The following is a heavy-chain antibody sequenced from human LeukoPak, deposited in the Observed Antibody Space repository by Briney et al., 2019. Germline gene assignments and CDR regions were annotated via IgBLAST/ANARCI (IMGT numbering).Heavy chain of an antibody. J-gene: IGHJ3*02. CDR1: GFTFSSYA. CDR3: AKDQGTYCSTTSCYAPDAFDI. CDR2: ISGSGRST. D-gene: IGHD2-2*01. Sequence: GGSLRLSCAASGFTFSSYAMSWVRQAPGKGLEWVSVISGSGRSTYYADSVKGRFTISRDNSRNTLYLQMNSLRAEDTAVYYCAKDQGTYCSTTSCYAPDAFDIWGQGTMVTVSS. V-gene: IGHV3-23*01.